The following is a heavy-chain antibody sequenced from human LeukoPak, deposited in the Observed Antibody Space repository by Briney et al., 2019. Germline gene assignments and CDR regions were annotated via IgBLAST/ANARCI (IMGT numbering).Heavy chain of an antibody. CDR3: ARALRFRYYFDY. Sequence: SETLSLTCAVYGGSFSGYYWSWIRQPPGKGLEWIGEINHSGSTNYNPSLKSRVTISVDTSKNQFSLKLSSVTAADTAVYYCARALRFRYYFDYWGQGTLVTVSS. D-gene: IGHD3-3*01. J-gene: IGHJ4*02. CDR1: GGSFSGYY. CDR2: INHSGST. V-gene: IGHV4-34*01.